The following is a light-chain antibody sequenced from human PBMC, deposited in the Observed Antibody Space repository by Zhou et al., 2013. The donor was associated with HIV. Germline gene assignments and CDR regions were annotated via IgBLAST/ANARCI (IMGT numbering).Light chain of an antibody. J-gene: IGKJ4*01. CDR1: QSLGSN. CDR2: DAS. CDR3: QQYNNWPLT. Sequence: EIVMTQSPATLSVSPGERATLSCRASQSLGSNLAWYQQKPGQAPRLLIYDASTRATDIPARFSGSGSGTEFTLTINGLQSEDFAVYYCQQYNNWPLTFGGGTKVEIK. V-gene: IGKV3-15*01.